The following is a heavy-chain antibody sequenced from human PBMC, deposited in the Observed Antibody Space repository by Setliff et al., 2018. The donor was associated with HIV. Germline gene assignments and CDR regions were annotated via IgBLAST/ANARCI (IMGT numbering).Heavy chain of an antibody. V-gene: IGHV1-3*01. Sequence: GASVKVSCKASGYAFTNYTMHWVRQAPGQRPEWMGWLNAGYGNTKYSQKLQGRVTITRDISASTAYMDLSSLRSEDTAVYYCARGFSVYSSSDPLLNWLDPWGQGTLVTVSS. CDR1: GYAFTNYT. CDR3: ARGFSVYSSSDPLLNWLDP. CDR2: LNAGYGNT. J-gene: IGHJ5*02. D-gene: IGHD6-6*01.